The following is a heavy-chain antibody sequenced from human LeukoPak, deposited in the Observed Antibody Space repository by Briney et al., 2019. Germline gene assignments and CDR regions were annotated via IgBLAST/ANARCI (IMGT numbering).Heavy chain of an antibody. CDR2: IYYSGST. D-gene: IGHD6-13*01. J-gene: IGHJ5*02. CDR3: ARSSSWNWFDP. Sequence: PSETLSLTCTVSGGSISSSSYYWGWIRQPPGKGLEWIGSIYYSGSTYYNPSLKSRVTISVDTSKNQFSLKLSSVTAADTAVYYCARSSSWNWFDPWGQGTLVTVSS. CDR1: GGSISSSSYY. V-gene: IGHV4-39*07.